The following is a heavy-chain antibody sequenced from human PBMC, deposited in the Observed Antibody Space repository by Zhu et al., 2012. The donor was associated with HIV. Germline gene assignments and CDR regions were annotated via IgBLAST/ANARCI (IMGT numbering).Heavy chain of an antibody. Sequence: QVQLVQSGSGVKKPGASVRVSCWTSEDIFERTESIYWVRQAPGQQLEWLAWMNPTNGAVNYAWYLNGRVTATRDGSMTTAFLEVRSLRSDDTAVYYCARAQKRARSEWAYAHWGQGTPVVVS. CDR1: EDIFERTES. D-gene: IGHD3-3*01. V-gene: IGHV1-2*02. CDR2: MNPTNGAV. J-gene: IGHJ4*02. CDR3: ARAQKRARSEWAYAH.